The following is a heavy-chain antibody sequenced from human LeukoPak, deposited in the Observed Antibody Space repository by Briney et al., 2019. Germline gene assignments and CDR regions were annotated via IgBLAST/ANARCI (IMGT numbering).Heavy chain of an antibody. Sequence: ASVKVSCKASGYTFTSYGISWVRQAPGQGLEWMGWIRAYNGNTNYAQKLQGRVTMTTDTSTSTAYMELRSLRSDDTAFYYCAREYYYDSSGYSGLSDYWGQGTLVTVSS. CDR2: IRAYNGNT. CDR3: AREYYYDSSGYSGLSDY. D-gene: IGHD3-22*01. CDR1: GYTFTSYG. V-gene: IGHV1-18*01. J-gene: IGHJ4*02.